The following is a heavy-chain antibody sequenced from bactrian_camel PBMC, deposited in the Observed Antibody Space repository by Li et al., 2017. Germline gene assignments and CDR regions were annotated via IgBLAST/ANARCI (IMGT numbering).Heavy chain of an antibody. V-gene: IGHV3S31*01. J-gene: IGHJ6*01. Sequence: DVQLVESGGALVQPGGSLRLSCATSGFTFSTSPMTWVRQTPGKGLEWVSGISAGGSSKYYADAVKGRFTISTDNAKNTLYLQLNSLKIEDTAMYYCGAGVPGHWFGYWGQGTQVTVS. CDR1: GFTFSTSP. D-gene: IGHD5*01. CDR2: ISAGGSSK. CDR3: GAGVPGHWFGY.